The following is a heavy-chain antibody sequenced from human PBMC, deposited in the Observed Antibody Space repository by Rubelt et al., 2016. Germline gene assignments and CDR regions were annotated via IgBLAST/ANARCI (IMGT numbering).Heavy chain of an antibody. CDR2: ISTYNGDT. V-gene: IGHV1-18*01. CDR1: GYSFTRYA. D-gene: IGHD3-22*01. CDR3: ARDPSNTSGFHAYFDY. J-gene: IGHJ4*02. Sequence: QVQLVQSGAEVKEPGASIKVSCKTSGYSFTRYAISWVRQAPGHGLEWMGLISTYNGDTRYAQNFQGRVTMTPDTSTSTAYMELRSLRSDDTAVDSGARDPSNTSGFHAYFDYWGQGTLVTVSS.